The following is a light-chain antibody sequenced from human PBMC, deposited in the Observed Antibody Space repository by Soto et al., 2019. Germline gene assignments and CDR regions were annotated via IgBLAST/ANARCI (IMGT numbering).Light chain of an antibody. CDR2: AAS. CDR3: QSYNTDSPT. J-gene: IGKJ5*01. CDR1: QAISNS. Sequence: DIQMTHSPSSLSASMGGRFAITCRASQAISNSLAWYQQKPGKPPQLLIYAASTLQSGVPSRLSGSGYGTDLTPTISGMQPEDLATYYCQSYNTDSPTFGQGTRLEIK. V-gene: IGKV1-27*01.